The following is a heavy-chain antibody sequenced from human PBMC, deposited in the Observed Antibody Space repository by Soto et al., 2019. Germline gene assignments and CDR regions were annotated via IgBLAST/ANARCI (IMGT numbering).Heavy chain of an antibody. V-gene: IGHV3-7*03. J-gene: IGHJ4*02. CDR2: IKQDGSEK. CDR3: AKDPKGDPIDY. CDR1: GFTFSSYW. D-gene: IGHD2-21*02. Sequence: PVGSLRLSCAASGFTFSSYWMSWVRQAPGKGLEWVANIKQDGSEKYYVDSVKGRFTISRDNSKNTLYLQMNSLRAEDTAVYYCAKDPKGDPIDYWGQGTLVTVSS.